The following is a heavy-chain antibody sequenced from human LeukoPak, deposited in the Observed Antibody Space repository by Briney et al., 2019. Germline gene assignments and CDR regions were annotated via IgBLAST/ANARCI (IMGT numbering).Heavy chain of an antibody. J-gene: IGHJ4*02. V-gene: IGHV4-39*01. CDR3: ARRSFYCSGGSCYDY. CDR1: GVSISSSSYY. Sequence: TASETLSLTCTVSGVSISSSSYYWGWIRQPPGKGLEWIGSIYYSGSTYYNPSLKSRVTISVDTSKNQFSLKLSSVTAADTAVYYCARRSFYCSGGSCYDYWGQGTLVTVSS. CDR2: IYYSGST. D-gene: IGHD2-15*01.